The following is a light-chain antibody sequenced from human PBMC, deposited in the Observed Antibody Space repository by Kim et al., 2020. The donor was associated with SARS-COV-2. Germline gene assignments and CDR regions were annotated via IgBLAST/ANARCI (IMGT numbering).Light chain of an antibody. CDR1: QSVLYSSNNKNY. V-gene: IGKV4-1*01. CDR3: QQYYRSPLT. Sequence: DIVMTQSPDSLAVSLGERATINCKSSQSVLYSSNNKNYLAWYQQKPGQPPKLLIYWASSRGSGVPDRFSGSGSGTDFTLTISSLQAEDVAVYYCQQYYRSPLTFGGGTKVDIK. J-gene: IGKJ4*01. CDR2: WAS.